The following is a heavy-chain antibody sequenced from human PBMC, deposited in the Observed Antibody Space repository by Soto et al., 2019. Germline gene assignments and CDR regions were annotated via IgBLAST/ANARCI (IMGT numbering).Heavy chain of an antibody. CDR1: GFTFTTYA. CDR3: ARDPSRYYYGSGSSSRNAFDI. J-gene: IGHJ3*02. CDR2: IYYDGTNK. Sequence: AGSLTLSCAASGFTFTTYAMHWVRQAPGKGLDWVAVIYYDGTNKYYADSVKGRFTISRDNSKNTLYLQMNSLRAEDTAVYFCARDPSRYYYGSGSSSRNAFDIWGQGTMVTVSS. V-gene: IGHV3-33*01. D-gene: IGHD3-10*01.